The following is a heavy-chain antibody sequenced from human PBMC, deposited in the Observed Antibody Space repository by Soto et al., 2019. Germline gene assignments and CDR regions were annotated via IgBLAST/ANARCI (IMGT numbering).Heavy chain of an antibody. CDR2: ISYDGSNK. D-gene: IGHD1-26*01. CDR1: GFTFSSYA. J-gene: IGHJ6*02. CDR3: ARSTGGYPNYYYYGMDV. V-gene: IGHV3-30-3*01. Sequence: LRLSCAASGFTFSSYAMHWVRQAPGKGLEWVAVISYDGSNKYYADSVKGRFTISRDNSKNTLYLQMNSLRAEDTAVYYCARSTGGYPNYYYYGMDVWGQGTTVTVSS.